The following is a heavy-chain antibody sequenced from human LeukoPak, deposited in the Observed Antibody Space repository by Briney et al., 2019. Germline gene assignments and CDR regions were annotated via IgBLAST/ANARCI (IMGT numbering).Heavy chain of an antibody. D-gene: IGHD5-24*01. CDR3: AKGREMATITLFDY. J-gene: IGHJ4*02. CDR2: ISGSGGST. Sequence: GGSLRLSCAASGFTFSSYAMSWVRQAPGKGLEWVSAISGSGGSTYYADSVKGRFTVSRDNSKNTLYLQMNSLRAEDTAVYYCAKGREMATITLFDYWGQGTLVTVSS. CDR1: GFTFSSYA. V-gene: IGHV3-23*01.